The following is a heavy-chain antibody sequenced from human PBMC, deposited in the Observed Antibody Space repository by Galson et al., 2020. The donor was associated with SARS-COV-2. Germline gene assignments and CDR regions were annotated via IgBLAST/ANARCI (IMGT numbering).Heavy chain of an antibody. CDR2: ISAYNGNT. Sequence: ASVKVSCKASGYTFTSYGISWVRQAPGQGLKWMGWISAYNGNTNYAQKLQGRVTMTTDTSTSTAYMELRSLRSDDTAVYYCAREVAAPVVPAAINYYYYGMDVWGQGTTVTVSS. CDR3: AREVAAPVVPAAINYYYYGMDV. V-gene: IGHV1-18*01. D-gene: IGHD2-2*01. CDR1: GYTFTSYG. J-gene: IGHJ6*02.